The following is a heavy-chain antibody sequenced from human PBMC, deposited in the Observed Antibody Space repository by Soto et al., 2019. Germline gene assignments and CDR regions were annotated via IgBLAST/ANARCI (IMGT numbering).Heavy chain of an antibody. CDR1: GDSFGNSA. CDR2: FIPVYSTL. D-gene: IGHD3-3*01. CDR3: ATGVIWIGYFTVDS. Sequence: QVLLVQSGAEVKKPGSSVKISCKASGDSFGNSAINWVRQTPGQGLEWLGGFIPVYSTLNYAQKFQGRVTITADESTGTAYMTLSSLASNDMAVYYCATGVIWIGYFTVDSWGQGTRVTVSS. V-gene: IGHV1-69*01. J-gene: IGHJ4*02.